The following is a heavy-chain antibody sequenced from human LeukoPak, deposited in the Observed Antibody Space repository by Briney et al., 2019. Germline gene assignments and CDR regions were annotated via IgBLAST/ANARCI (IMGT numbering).Heavy chain of an antibody. CDR2: INPNSGGT. Sequence: ASVKVSCKASGYTFTGYYMHWVRRAPGQGLEWMGWINPNSGGTNYAQKFQGRVTMTRDTSISTAYMELSRLRSDDTAVYYCARAHGYSYGYGNSIDYWGQGTLVTVSS. V-gene: IGHV1-2*02. CDR1: GYTFTGYY. J-gene: IGHJ4*02. CDR3: ARAHGYSYGYGNSIDY. D-gene: IGHD5-18*01.